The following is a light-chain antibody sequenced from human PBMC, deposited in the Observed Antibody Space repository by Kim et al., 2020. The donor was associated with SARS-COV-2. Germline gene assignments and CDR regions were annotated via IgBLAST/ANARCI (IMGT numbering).Light chain of an antibody. Sequence: VALGQTATITCGASNIGSKIVHWYQQTPGQAPVMVIDRDTNRPSGIPERFSGSTSGNTATLTISRAQAGDEADYYCQVWDSNTWVFGGGTQLTVL. CDR3: QVWDSNTWV. CDR1: NIGSKI. V-gene: IGLV3-9*01. CDR2: RDT. J-gene: IGLJ3*02.